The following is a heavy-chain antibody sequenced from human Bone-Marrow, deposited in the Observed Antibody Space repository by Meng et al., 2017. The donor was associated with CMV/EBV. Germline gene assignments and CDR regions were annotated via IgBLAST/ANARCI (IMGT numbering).Heavy chain of an antibody. D-gene: IGHD3-3*01. Sequence: GESLKISCAASGFTFSSYAMHWVRQAPGKGLEWVAVISYDGSNKYYADSVKGRFTISRDNSKNTLYLQMNSLRAEDTAVYYCARDTEYYDFWSGYSGGSYYYYGMDVWGQGTTVTVSS. CDR3: ARDTEYYDFWSGYSGGSYYYYGMDV. CDR1: GFTFSSYA. CDR2: ISYDGSNK. V-gene: IGHV3-30-3*01. J-gene: IGHJ6*02.